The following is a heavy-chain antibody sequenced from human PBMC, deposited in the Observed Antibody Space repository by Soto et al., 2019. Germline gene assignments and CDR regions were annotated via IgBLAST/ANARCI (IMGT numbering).Heavy chain of an antibody. J-gene: IGHJ6*02. Sequence: GGSLRLSCAASGFTFSSYGMHWVRQAPGKGLEWVAVIWYDGSNKYYADSVKGRFTISRDNSKNTLYLQMNSLRAEDTAVYYCARDQVNGDYVPPSLYYYYGMDVWGQGTTVTVSS. CDR2: IWYDGSNK. V-gene: IGHV3-33*01. D-gene: IGHD4-17*01. CDR1: GFTFSSYG. CDR3: ARDQVNGDYVPPSLYYYYGMDV.